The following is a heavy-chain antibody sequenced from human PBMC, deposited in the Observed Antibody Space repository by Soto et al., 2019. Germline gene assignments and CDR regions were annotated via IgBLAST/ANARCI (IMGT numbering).Heavy chain of an antibody. D-gene: IGHD3-16*01. CDR3: ARNDYDYVWESPGGDAFDI. V-gene: IGHV4-30-4*01. CDR1: GGSISSGDYY. Sequence: SETLSLTCTVSGGSISSGDYYWNWIRQPPGKGLEWIGFIYNSGTTYYNPSLRSRVTISVDTSKNQFSLKLTPVTAADTAVYYCARNDYDYVWESPGGDAFDIWGQGTMVTV. J-gene: IGHJ3*02. CDR2: IYNSGTT.